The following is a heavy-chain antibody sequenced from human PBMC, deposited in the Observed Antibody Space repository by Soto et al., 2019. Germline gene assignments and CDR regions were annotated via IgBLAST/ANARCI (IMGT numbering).Heavy chain of an antibody. CDR3: ARGLYYYDSRGYWGY. Sequence: PGGSLRLSCAASGFTFSSYSMNWVRQAPGKGLKRVSYISSSSSTIYYADTVKGRFTISRDNAKNSLYLQMNSLRDEDTSVYFCARGLYYYDSRGYWGYWGQGTLVTVSS. D-gene: IGHD3-22*01. CDR2: ISSSSSTI. V-gene: IGHV3-48*02. J-gene: IGHJ4*02. CDR1: GFTFSSYS.